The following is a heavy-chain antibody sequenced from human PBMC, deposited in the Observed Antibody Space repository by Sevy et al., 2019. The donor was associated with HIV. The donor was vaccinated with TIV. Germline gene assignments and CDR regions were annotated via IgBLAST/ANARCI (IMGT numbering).Heavy chain of an antibody. Sequence: GGSLRLSCAASGFTFSDHYMDWVRQAPGKGLEWVGRTRNKANSYTTEYAASVKGRFTISRDDSKNSLYLQMNSLKTGGTAVYYCARSSVVRGVAFDFWGQGTMVTVSS. CDR1: GFTFSDHY. J-gene: IGHJ3*01. D-gene: IGHD2-15*01. V-gene: IGHV3-72*01. CDR3: ARSSVVRGVAFDF. CDR2: TRNKANSYTT.